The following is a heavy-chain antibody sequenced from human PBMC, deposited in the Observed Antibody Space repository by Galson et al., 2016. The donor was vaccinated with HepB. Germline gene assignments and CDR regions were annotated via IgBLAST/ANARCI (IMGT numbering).Heavy chain of an antibody. J-gene: IGHJ4*02. Sequence: SLRLSCAASPINLNTYAMSWVRQAPGKGLEWVSGVSGSGGSTFSADPVKGRFTISRDNSKNTVFLQMNSLRAEDTAVYYCAKDRSGRFYFPSGDFDYWGQGALVTVSS. D-gene: IGHD2/OR15-2a*01. CDR3: AKDRSGRFYFPSGDFDY. CDR1: PINLNTYA. CDR2: VSGSGGST. V-gene: IGHV3-23*01.